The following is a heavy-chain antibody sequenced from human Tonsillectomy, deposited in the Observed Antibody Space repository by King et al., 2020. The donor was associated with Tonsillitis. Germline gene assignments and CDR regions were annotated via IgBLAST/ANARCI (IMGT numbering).Heavy chain of an antibody. CDR3: ARSEIYAARKPYFYYGLDV. CDR1: GFSLSTSGMC. CDR2: IDWDDDK. V-gene: IGHV2-70*01. Sequence: TLKESGPALVKPTQTLTLTCTFSGFSLSTSGMCVSWIRQPPGKALEWLSLIDWDDDKYYSTSLKTRLTISKDTSKNQVVLTITNMDPVDTATYYFARSEIYAARKPYFYYGLDVWGQGPTVTAS. J-gene: IGHJ6*02. D-gene: IGHD3-16*01.